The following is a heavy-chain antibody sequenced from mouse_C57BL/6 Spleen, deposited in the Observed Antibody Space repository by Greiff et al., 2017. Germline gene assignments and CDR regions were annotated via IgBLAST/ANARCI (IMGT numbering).Heavy chain of an antibody. D-gene: IGHD2-4*01. CDR3: AREGYDYGWYFDV. J-gene: IGHJ1*03. CDR2: IYPRSGNT. Sequence: VQLQQSGAELARPGASVKLSCKASGYTFTSYGISWVKQRTGQGLEWIGEIYPRSGNTYYNEKFKGKATLTADKSSSTAYMELRSRTSEVSSVYFCAREGYDYGWYFDVWGTGTTVTVSS. CDR1: GYTFTSYG. V-gene: IGHV1-81*01.